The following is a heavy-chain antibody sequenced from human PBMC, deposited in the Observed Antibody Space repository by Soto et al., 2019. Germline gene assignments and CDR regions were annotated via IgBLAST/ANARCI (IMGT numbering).Heavy chain of an antibody. V-gene: IGHV3-30*18. J-gene: IGHJ5*02. D-gene: IGHD3-3*01. Sequence: GSLKISCDGSGFNFRIYWITWVRQTPGKGLEWVAVISNDGNKKYYVESVEGRVSISRDNSKSSVYLQMNNVRSEDTAKYYCAKDKVPYYEVGSGQRWFDPWGQGTQVTV. CDR1: GFNFRIYW. CDR3: AKDKVPYYEVGSGQRWFDP. CDR2: ISNDGNKK.